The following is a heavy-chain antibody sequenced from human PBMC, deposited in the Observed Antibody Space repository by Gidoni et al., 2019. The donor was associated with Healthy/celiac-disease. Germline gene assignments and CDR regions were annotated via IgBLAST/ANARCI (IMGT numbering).Heavy chain of an antibody. CDR1: GYTFTGYY. Sequence: QVQLVQSGAEVKKPGASVTVSCKASGYTFTGYYMHWVRQAPGQGLEWMGWINPNSCGTNYAQKFQGRVTMTRDTSISTAYMELSRLRSDDTAVYYCARDSSGWYGWGVWGQGTTVTVSS. D-gene: IGHD6-19*01. CDR3: ARDSSGWYGWGV. V-gene: IGHV1-2*02. CDR2: INPNSCGT. J-gene: IGHJ6*02.